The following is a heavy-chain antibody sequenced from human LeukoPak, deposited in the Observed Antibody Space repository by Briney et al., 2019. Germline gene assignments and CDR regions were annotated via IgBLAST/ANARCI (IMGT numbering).Heavy chain of an antibody. D-gene: IGHD4-17*01. CDR2: IIPIFGTA. CDR1: GGTFSSYA. V-gene: IGHV1-69*05. CDR3: ARDRDDGDYYFDY. Sequence: SVKVSCKASGGTFSSYAISWVRQAPGQGLEWMGRIIPIFGTANYAQKFQGRVTITTDESTSTAYMELSSLGSEDTAVYYCARDRDDGDYYFDYWGQGTLVTVSS. J-gene: IGHJ4*02.